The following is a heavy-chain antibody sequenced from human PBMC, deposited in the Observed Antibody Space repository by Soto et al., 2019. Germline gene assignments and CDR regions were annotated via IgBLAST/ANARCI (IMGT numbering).Heavy chain of an antibody. Sequence: GGSLRLSCAASGFTFDDYAMHWVRQAPGKGLEWVSGISWNSGSIGYADSVKGRFTISRDNAKNSLYLQMNSLRAEDTALYYCAKVRFSGSYYDAFDIWGQGTMVTVSS. CDR2: ISWNSGSI. CDR3: AKVRFSGSYYDAFDI. V-gene: IGHV3-9*01. CDR1: GFTFDDYA. D-gene: IGHD1-26*01. J-gene: IGHJ3*02.